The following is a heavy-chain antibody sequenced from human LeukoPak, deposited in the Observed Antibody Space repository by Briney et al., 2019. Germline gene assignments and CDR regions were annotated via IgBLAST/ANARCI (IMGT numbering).Heavy chain of an antibody. J-gene: IGHJ4*02. CDR3: ARTGDYGDYDFDY. V-gene: IGHV1-69*04. CDR1: GGTFSSYA. D-gene: IGHD4-17*01. Sequence: SVKVSCKASGGTFSSYAISWVRQAPGQGLEWMGRIIPILGIANYAQKFQGRVTITADKSTSTAYMELSSLRSEDTAVYYCARTGDYGDYDFDYWGQGTLVTVSS. CDR2: IIPILGIA.